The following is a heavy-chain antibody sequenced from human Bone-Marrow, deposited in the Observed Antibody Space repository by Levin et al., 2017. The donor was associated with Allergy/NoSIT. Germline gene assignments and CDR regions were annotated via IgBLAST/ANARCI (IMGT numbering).Heavy chain of an antibody. V-gene: IGHV3-7*02. D-gene: IGHD5-18*01. CDR2: IKEDGSQK. CDR1: GFTFRNFW. CDR3: ATYFHTASLDS. J-gene: IGHJ5*01. Sequence: PGGSLRLSCVASGFTFRNFWMSWVRQAPGKGVEWVANIKEDGSQKYSADSVKGRFTISRDNAKNSLYLQMNSLRAEDTAVYYCATYFHTASLDSWGQGTLVTVSS.